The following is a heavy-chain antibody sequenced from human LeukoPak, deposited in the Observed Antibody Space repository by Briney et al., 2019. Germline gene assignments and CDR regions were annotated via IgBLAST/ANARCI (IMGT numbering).Heavy chain of an antibody. Sequence: PSQTLSLTCAVSGGSISSGGYSWSWIRQPPGKGLEWIGYIYHSGSTYYNPSLKSRVTISVDTSKNQFSLKLSSVTAADTAVYYCARAVEYYDSSGYYFTYFDYWGQGTLVTVSS. D-gene: IGHD3-22*01. CDR1: GGSISSGGYS. CDR3: ARAVEYYDSSGYYFTYFDY. CDR2: IYHSGST. J-gene: IGHJ4*02. V-gene: IGHV4-30-2*01.